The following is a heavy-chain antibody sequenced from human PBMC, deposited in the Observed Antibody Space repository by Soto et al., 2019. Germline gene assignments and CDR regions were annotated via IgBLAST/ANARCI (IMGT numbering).Heavy chain of an antibody. Sequence: QVQLQESGPGLVKPSQTLSLTCTVSGGSISSGDYYWSWIRQPPGKGLAWIGYIYYSGSTYYNPSLTSRVTISVDTSKNQFSRKLSSVTAADTAVYYCARYCSGGSCYPFDYWGQGTLVTVSS. CDR3: ARYCSGGSCYPFDY. CDR2: IYYSGST. D-gene: IGHD2-15*01. CDR1: GGSISSGDYY. V-gene: IGHV4-30-4*01. J-gene: IGHJ4*02.